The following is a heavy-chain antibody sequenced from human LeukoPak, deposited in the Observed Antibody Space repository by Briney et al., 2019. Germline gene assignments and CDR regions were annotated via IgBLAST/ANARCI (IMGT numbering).Heavy chain of an antibody. V-gene: IGHV3-53*01. D-gene: IGHD4-23*01. Sequence: GGSLRLSCAASGFTVSSNYLSWVRQAPGKGLECVSVIYSGGNTYYADSVKGRFTISRDNSKNTLFLQMNSLRAEDTAVYYCARRGDGGRSFDYWGQGTLVTVSS. J-gene: IGHJ4*02. CDR1: GFTVSSNY. CDR3: ARRGDGGRSFDY. CDR2: IYSGGNT.